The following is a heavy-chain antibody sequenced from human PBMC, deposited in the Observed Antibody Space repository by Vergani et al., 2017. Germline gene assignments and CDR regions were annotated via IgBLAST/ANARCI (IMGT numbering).Heavy chain of an antibody. D-gene: IGHD2-15*01. CDR3: ARGSRRYCSGGSCYPY. Sequence: EVQLVESGGGLVQPGGSLRLSCVASEFTFSSYWMAWVRQAPGKGLEWVANIKEDGSEKNYVDSVKGRFTISRDNAKKSLYLQMNSLRGEDTAVYYCARGSRRYCSGGSCYPYWGQGTLVTVSS. J-gene: IGHJ4*02. V-gene: IGHV3-7*03. CDR1: EFTFSSYW. CDR2: IKEDGSEK.